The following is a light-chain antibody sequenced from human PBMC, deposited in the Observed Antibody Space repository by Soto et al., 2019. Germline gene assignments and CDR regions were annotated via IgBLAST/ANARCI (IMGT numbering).Light chain of an antibody. CDR2: GNS. CDR3: QSYDSSLSGLYV. CDR1: SSNIGAGYD. J-gene: IGLJ1*01. V-gene: IGLV1-40*01. Sequence: QSVLTQPPSVSGAPGQRVTISCTGGSSNIGAGYDVHWYQQLPGTAPKLLIYGNSNRPSGVPDRFSGAKSGTAAPLAITGLQAEEEADDYGQSYDSSLSGLYVLGTGTKVTVL.